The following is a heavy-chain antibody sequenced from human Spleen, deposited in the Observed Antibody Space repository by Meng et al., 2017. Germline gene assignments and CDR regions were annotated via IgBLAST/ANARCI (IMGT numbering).Heavy chain of an antibody. V-gene: IGHV4-39*01. CDR3: ARLDDTGIDY. J-gene: IGHJ4*02. D-gene: IGHD5-18*01. Sequence: QVQLQQRGAGLLKPSETLSLTCTVSGGSISSSFFYWGWVRQPPGKGLEWIGSIYYTGSTYYNPSLKSRVTISIDTSKNQFSLKLSSVTAADTAVYYCARLDDTGIDYWGQGILVTVSS. CDR1: GGSISSSFFY. CDR2: IYYTGST.